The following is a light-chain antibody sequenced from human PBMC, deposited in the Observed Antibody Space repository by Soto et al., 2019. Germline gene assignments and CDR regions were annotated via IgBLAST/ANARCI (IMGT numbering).Light chain of an antibody. V-gene: IGLV2-8*01. J-gene: IGLJ1*01. CDR2: EVS. CDR1: SSDVGGYNY. CDR3: SSSAGSNKV. Sequence: QSVLTQPPSASGSPGQSVTISCTGTSSDVGGYNYVSWYQQHPGKAPKLMIYEVSKRPSGVPDRFSGSKSGNTASLTVSGLHAQDAADYYCSSSAGSNKVFGTGTKVTV.